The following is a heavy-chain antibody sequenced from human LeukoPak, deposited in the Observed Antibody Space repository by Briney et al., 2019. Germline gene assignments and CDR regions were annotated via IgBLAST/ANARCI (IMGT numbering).Heavy chain of an antibody. D-gene: IGHD4-17*01. CDR3: ARGIESYGDYGY. Sequence: SETLSLTCTVSGGSVSGSYWSWIRQPPGEGLEWIAYMYNSGSTNYNPSLKSRVTISIDTSKNQFSLKLSSLTAADTAIYYCARGIESYGDYGYWGQGILVTVSS. J-gene: IGHJ4*02. CDR2: MYNSGST. V-gene: IGHV4-59*02. CDR1: GGSVSGSY.